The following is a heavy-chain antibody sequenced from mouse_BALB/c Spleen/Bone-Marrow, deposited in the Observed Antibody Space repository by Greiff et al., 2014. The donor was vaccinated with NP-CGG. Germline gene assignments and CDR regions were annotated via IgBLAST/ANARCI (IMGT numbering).Heavy chain of an antibody. CDR3: TRCSAGYVYFDF. J-gene: IGHJ1*01. V-gene: IGHV1S81*02. CDR1: GYSFTNYY. Sequence: QVQLQQSGAELVKPGASVKLSCKASGYSFTNYYMYWVKRRPGQGLEWIGEINPSNGGTNFNEKFKNKATMTVDKSSSTAYMQLSSLTSNDSAVYYCTRCSAGYVYFDFWGEGTPVTVSS. D-gene: IGHD6-1*01. CDR2: INPSNGGT.